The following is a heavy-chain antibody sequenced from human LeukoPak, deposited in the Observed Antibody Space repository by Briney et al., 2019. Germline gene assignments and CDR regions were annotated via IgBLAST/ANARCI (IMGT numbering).Heavy chain of an antibody. V-gene: IGHV5-51*01. CDR3: ARRQGCSSTSCPPDS. CDR1: GYSFTTYW. Sequence: GESLKISCRGSGYSFTTYWIGWVRQMPGKGLEWMGVIYPGDSDTRYSPSFQGQVTMSADKSINTAYLQWSSLKASDTAMYYCARRQGCSSTSCPPDSWGQGTLVTVSS. CDR2: IYPGDSDT. D-gene: IGHD2-2*01. J-gene: IGHJ4*02.